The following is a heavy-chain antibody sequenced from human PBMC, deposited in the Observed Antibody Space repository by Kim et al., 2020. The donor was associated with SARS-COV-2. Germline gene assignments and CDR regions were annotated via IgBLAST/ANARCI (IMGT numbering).Heavy chain of an antibody. Sequence: GGSLRLSCAAFGFTLINNGMHWVRQAPGKGLEWVSVISYDGSNVWYADSVKGRFTSSRDNSRNTLYLQINSLRPEDTAVYYCAKGGGYGDFSCDNWGQGTLVTVSS. V-gene: IGHV3-30*12. J-gene: IGHJ4*02. CDR3: AKGGGYGDFSCDN. D-gene: IGHD4-17*01. CDR1: GFTLINNG. CDR2: ISYDGSNV.